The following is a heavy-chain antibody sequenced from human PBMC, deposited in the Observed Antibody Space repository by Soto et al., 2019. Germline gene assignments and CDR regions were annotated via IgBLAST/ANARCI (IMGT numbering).Heavy chain of an antibody. D-gene: IGHD3-3*01. CDR2: IWYDGSNK. V-gene: IGHV3-33*01. CDR1: GFTFSSYG. J-gene: IGHJ6*02. Sequence: GSLGLSCAASGFTFSSYGMHGVRQAPGKGLEWVAVIWYDGSNKYYADSVKGRFTISRDNSKNTLYLQMNSLRAEDTAVYYCARDARYYDFWSGYYPSGYYYGMDVWGQGTTVTVSS. CDR3: ARDARYYDFWSGYYPSGYYYGMDV.